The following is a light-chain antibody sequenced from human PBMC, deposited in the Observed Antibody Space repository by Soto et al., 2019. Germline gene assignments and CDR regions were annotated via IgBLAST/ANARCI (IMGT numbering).Light chain of an antibody. CDR2: EDN. V-gene: IGLV1-51*02. J-gene: IGLJ2*01. CDR1: SSNIETNY. CDR3: VTWDGNLSAGV. Sequence: QSVLTQPPSVSAAPGQTVTIACSGGSSNIETNYVSCYQHFPGTAPKLLIYEDNNLPSGIPNRFSGSKSGTSATLGITGLQTGDEADYYCVTWDGNLSAGVFGGGTKLTVL.